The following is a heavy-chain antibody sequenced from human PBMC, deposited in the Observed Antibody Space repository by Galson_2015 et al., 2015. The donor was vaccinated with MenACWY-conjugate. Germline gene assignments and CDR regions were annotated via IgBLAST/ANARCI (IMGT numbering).Heavy chain of an antibody. CDR3: ARVGHSSTWNQYNWFDP. D-gene: IGHD6-13*01. CDR2: ITPIFGAA. V-gene: IGHV1-69*13. CDR1: GGTFSSYG. J-gene: IGHJ5*02. Sequence: SVKVSCKASGGTFSSYGISWVRQAPGQGLEWMGAITPIFGAADYAQRFQGRVTMTADESTTTAYMELSSLRSEDTAVYYCARVGHSSTWNQYNWFDPWGQGTLVTVSS.